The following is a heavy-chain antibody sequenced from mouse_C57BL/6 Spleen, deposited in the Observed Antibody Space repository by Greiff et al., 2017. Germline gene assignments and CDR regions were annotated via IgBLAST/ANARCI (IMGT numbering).Heavy chain of an antibody. V-gene: IGHV1-4*01. Sequence: QVQLQQSGAELVRPGASVKMSCKASGYTFTSYTLHWVKQRPGQGLEWIGYINPNSGYTKYNQKFKDKATLTADTSSSTAYMQLSSLTSEDSAVYYGDLDRSGYYFDYWGQGTTLTVSS. CDR3: DLDRSGYYFDY. D-gene: IGHD3-2*02. CDR1: GYTFTSYT. J-gene: IGHJ2*01. CDR2: INPNSGYT.